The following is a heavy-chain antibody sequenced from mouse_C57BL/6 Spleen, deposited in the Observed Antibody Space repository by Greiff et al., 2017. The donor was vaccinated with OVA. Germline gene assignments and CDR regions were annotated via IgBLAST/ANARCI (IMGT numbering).Heavy chain of an antibody. CDR2: INPSTGGT. CDR1: GYSFTGYY. V-gene: IGHV1-42*01. Sequence: VQLQQPGPELVKPGASVKISCKASGYSFTGYYMNWVKQSPEKSLEWIGEINPSTGGTNYNKKFKAKATLTVDKSSSTAYMQLKSLTSEDSAVYCCASWGLYGMDYWGQGTSVTVSS. J-gene: IGHJ4*01. CDR3: ASWGLYGMDY.